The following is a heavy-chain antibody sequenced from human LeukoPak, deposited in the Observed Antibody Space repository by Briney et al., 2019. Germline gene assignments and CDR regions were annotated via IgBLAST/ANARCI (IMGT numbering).Heavy chain of an antibody. D-gene: IGHD6-13*01. CDR1: GFTFSSYA. CDR3: AREEVAAAGSPFFQH. Sequence: GGSLRLSCAASGFTFSSYAMSWVRQAPGKGLEWVSVIYSGGSTYYADSVKGRFTISRDNSKNTLYLQMNSLRAEDTAVYYCAREEVAAAGSPFFQHWGQGTLVTVSS. V-gene: IGHV3-53*01. J-gene: IGHJ1*01. CDR2: IYSGGST.